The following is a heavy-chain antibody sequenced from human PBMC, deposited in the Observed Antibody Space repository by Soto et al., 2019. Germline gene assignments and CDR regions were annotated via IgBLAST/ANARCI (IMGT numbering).Heavy chain of an antibody. D-gene: IGHD2-2*01. J-gene: IGHJ5*02. V-gene: IGHV1-18*04. CDR2: ISAYNGNT. Sequence: ASVKVSCKASCYTFTSYGISWVRQAPGQGREWMGWISAYNGNTNYAQKLQGRVTMTTDTSTSTAYMELRSLRSDDTAVYYCARDGRLYCSSTSCYYNWFDPWGQGTLVTVSS. CDR3: ARDGRLYCSSTSCYYNWFDP. CDR1: CYTFTSYG.